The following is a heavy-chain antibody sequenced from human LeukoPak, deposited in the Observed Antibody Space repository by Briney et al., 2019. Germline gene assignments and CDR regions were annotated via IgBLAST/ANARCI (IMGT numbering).Heavy chain of an antibody. CDR2: TKYDGRL. D-gene: IGHD5-24*01. CDR1: GFSVSSNY. V-gene: IGHV3-53*01. J-gene: IGHJ4*02. Sequence: GGSLRLSCAASGFSVSSNYMSWVRQAPGKGLEWLASITKYDGRLYYADSVRGRFTISRDTSQNELYLQMNSLRVDDSAIYYCAKDHSADGWPTFEYWGRGTLVTVSS. CDR3: AKDHSADGWPTFEY.